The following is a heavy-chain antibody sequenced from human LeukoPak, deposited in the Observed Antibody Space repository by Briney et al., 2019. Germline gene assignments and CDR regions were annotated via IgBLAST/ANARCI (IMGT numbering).Heavy chain of an antibody. V-gene: IGHV3-7*01. CDR3: ARDLGYCSGGSCYVAGY. J-gene: IGHJ4*02. D-gene: IGHD2-15*01. CDR2: IKQDGNEK. Sequence: GGSLRLSCAASGFAFSNYWMSWVRQAPGKGLEWVANIKQDGNEKLYVDSVKGRFTISRDNAKNTLYLQMNSLRAEDTAVYYCARDLGYCSGGSCYVAGYWGQGILVTVSS. CDR1: GFAFSNYW.